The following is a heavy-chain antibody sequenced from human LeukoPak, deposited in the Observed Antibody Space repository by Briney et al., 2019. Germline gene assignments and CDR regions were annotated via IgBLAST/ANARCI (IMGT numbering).Heavy chain of an antibody. CDR3: ARGEASIKSFDY. CDR2: INPSGGST. V-gene: IGHV1-46*01. D-gene: IGHD2-21*01. Sequence: GESLRISCKGSGYTFTSYYMHWVRQAPGQGLEWMGIINPSGGSTSYAQKFQGRVTMTRDTSTSTVYMELSSLRSEDTAVYYCARGEASIKSFDYWGQGTLVTVSS. J-gene: IGHJ4*02. CDR1: GYTFTSYY.